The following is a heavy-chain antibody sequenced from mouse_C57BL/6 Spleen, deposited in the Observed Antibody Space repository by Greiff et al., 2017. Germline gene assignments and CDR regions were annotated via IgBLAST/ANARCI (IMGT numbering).Heavy chain of an antibody. V-gene: IGHV7-1*01. CDR2: SRNKANDYTT. D-gene: IGHD2-4*01. Sequence: EVKLVESGGGLVQSGRSLRLSCATSGFTFSDFYMEWVRQAPGKGLAWIAASRNKANDYTTAYSASVKGRFIVSRDTSQSILYLQMNALRAEDTAMYYCARDAIYYDYEGEDYYAMDYWGQGTSVTVSS. CDR3: ARDAIYYDYEGEDYYAMDY. J-gene: IGHJ4*01. CDR1: GFTFSDFY.